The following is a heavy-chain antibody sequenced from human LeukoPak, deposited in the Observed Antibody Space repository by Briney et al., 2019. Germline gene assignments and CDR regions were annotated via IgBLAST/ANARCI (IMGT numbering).Heavy chain of an antibody. CDR2: INPSGGST. Sequence: ASVKVSCKASGYTFTSYYMHWVRQAPGQGLEWMGIINPSGGSTSCAQKFQGRVTMTRDTSTSTVYMELSSLRSEDTAVYYCARNPTSTTYMHYYDSSATPQYYFDYWGQGTLVTVSS. V-gene: IGHV1-46*01. CDR3: ARNPTSTTYMHYYDSSATPQYYFDY. CDR1: GYTFTSYY. D-gene: IGHD3-22*01. J-gene: IGHJ4*02.